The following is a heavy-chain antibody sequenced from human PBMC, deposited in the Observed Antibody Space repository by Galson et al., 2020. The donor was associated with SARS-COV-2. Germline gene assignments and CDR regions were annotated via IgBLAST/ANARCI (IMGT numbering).Heavy chain of an antibody. Sequence: ASETLSLTCTVSGYSISSGYYWGWIRQPPGKGLEWLGNIYHSGNTYYNPSLKSRVTISVDTSKNQFSLKLSSVTAADTAVYYCARVHCSSISCYFDYAMDVWGQGTTVTVSS. D-gene: IGHD2-2*01. CDR3: ARVHCSSISCYFDYAMDV. J-gene: IGHJ6*02. CDR2: IYHSGNT. CDR1: GYSISSGYY. V-gene: IGHV4-38-2*02.